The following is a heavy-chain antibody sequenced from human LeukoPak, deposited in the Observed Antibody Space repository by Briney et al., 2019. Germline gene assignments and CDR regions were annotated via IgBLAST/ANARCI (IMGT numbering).Heavy chain of an antibody. V-gene: IGHV1-2*02. CDR3: GRGDVVVNYYYYRDV. D-gene: IGHD2-21*01. J-gene: IGHJ6*03. CDR1: GYTFTGYY. Sequence: ASVRVSCTASGYTFTGYYIHWVRQAPGQGLEWMGWINPNIGGTNYAQKVQGRVTMTRDTSISTAYMELSRLKSDDTAVYYCGRGDVVVNYYYYRDVGGKGTTLTISS. CDR2: INPNIGGT.